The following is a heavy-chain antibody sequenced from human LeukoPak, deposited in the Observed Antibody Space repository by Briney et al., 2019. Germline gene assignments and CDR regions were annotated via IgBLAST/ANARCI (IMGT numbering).Heavy chain of an antibody. V-gene: IGHV3-33*01. CDR1: GFTFSSYG. CDR2: IWQDGSNK. CDR3: ARVPRIDCSGGSCRRRDNYGMDV. Sequence: QPGRSLRLSCAASGFTFSSYGMHWVRQAPGNGLEGVADIWQDGSNKYYADSGKGRFTISRDNSKNALYLQMNSLRAEDTAVYYCARVPRIDCSGGSCRRRDNYGMDVWGQGTTVTVSS. J-gene: IGHJ6*02. D-gene: IGHD2-15*01.